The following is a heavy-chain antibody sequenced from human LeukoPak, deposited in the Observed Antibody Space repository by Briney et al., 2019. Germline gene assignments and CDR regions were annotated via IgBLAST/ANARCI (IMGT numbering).Heavy chain of an antibody. D-gene: IGHD5-18*01. CDR1: GGSISSYY. J-gene: IGHJ4*02. CDR3: ARRGYSYGYPFDY. V-gene: IGHV4-59*08. CDR2: IYYSGST. Sequence: SETLSLTCTVSGGSISSYYWSWIRQPPGKGLEWIGYIYYSGSTNYNPSLKSRVTISVDTSKNQFSLKLSSVTVADTAVYYCARRGYSYGYPFDYWGQGTLVTVSS.